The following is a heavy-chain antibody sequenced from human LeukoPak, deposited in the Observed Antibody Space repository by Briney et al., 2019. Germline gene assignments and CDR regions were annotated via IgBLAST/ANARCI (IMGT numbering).Heavy chain of an antibody. CDR2: ISYDGSNK. D-gene: IGHD2-2*01. Sequence: GRSLRLSCAASGFTFSSYAMHWVRQAPGKGLEWVAVISYDGSNKYYADSVKGRFTISRDNSKNTLYLQMNSLRAEDTAVYYCARDLPYIVVVPAAEGLDLWGRGTLLTVSS. CDR3: ARDLPYIVVVPAAEGLDL. J-gene: IGHJ2*01. V-gene: IGHV3-30*04. CDR1: GFTFSSYA.